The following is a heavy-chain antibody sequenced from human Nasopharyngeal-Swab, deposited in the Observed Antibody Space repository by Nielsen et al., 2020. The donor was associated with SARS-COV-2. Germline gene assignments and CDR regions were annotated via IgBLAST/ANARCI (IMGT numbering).Heavy chain of an antibody. CDR2: ISYDGSNK. J-gene: IGHJ4*02. CDR3: ARVDNYYDSSGNVDY. Sequence: VRQMPGKGLEWVAVISYDGSNKYYADSVKGRFTISRDNSKNTLYLQMNSLRAEDTAVYYCARVDNYYDSSGNVDYWGQGTLVTVSS. V-gene: IGHV3-30-3*01. D-gene: IGHD3-22*01.